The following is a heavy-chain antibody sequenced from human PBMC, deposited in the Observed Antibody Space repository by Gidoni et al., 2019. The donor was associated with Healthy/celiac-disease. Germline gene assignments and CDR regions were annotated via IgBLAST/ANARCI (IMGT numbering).Heavy chain of an antibody. D-gene: IGHD3-22*01. CDR1: GFTFNDHY. J-gene: IGHJ4*02. V-gene: IGHV3-72*01. CDR3: ARGGLTYYYDSSGYYYALDY. CDR2: TRNKANSYTT. Sequence: EVQLVESGGGLVQPGGSLRLSCAASGFTFNDHYMDWVRQAPGKGLEWVGRTRNKANSYTTEYAASVKGRFTISRDDSKNSLYLQMNSLKTEDTAVYYCARGGLTYYYDSSGYYYALDYWGQGTLVTVSS.